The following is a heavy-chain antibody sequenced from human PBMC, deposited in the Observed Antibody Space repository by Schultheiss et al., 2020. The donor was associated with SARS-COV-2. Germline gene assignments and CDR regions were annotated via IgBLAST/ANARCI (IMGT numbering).Heavy chain of an antibody. V-gene: IGHV4-38-2*02. Sequence: SETLSLTCTVSGDPIIGYYWTWIRQPPGKGLEWIVSIYYNGRTYYNPSLKSRVTISVDTSNNQFSLKLSSVTSADTAVYYCARIITSRPWADHWGEGTLVTVSS. CDR3: ARIITSRPWADH. CDR2: IYYNGRT. D-gene: IGHD3-10*01. CDR1: GDPIIGYY. J-gene: IGHJ5*02.